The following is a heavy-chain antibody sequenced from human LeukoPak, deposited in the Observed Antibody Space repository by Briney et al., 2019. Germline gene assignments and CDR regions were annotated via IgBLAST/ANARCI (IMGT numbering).Heavy chain of an antibody. CDR2: ISYDGSNK. CDR1: GFTFSSYG. V-gene: IGHV3-30*18. CDR3: AKDRPPGGSWGSLNY. J-gene: IGHJ4*02. Sequence: PGGSLRLSCAASGFTFSSYGMHWVRQAPGKGLEWVAVISYDGSNKYYADSVKGRFTISRDNSKNTLYLQMNSLRAEDTAVYYCAKDRPPGGSWGSLNYWGQGTLVTVSS. D-gene: IGHD3-10*01.